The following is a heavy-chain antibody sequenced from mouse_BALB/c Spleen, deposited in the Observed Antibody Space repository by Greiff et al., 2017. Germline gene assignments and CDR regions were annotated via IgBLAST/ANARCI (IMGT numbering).Heavy chain of an antibody. CDR2: INPSNGGN. CDR1: GYTLTSYD. Sequence: QVQLKQSGAELVKPGASVKLSCKASGYTLTSYDMYWVKQRPGQGLEWIGEINPSNGGNNFNEKFKSKATLTVDKSSSTAYMQLSSLTSEDSAVYYCTSGYGSYPAWFAYWGQGTLVTVSA. J-gene: IGHJ3*01. CDR3: TSGYGSYPAWFAY. D-gene: IGHD2-1*01. V-gene: IGHV1S81*02.